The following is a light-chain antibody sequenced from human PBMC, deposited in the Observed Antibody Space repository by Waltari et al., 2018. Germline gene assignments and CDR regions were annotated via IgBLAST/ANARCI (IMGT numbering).Light chain of an antibody. J-gene: IGKJ1*01. CDR1: QSVSNY. V-gene: IGKV3-11*01. Sequence: EIVLTQSPATLSLSPGERATLSCRASQSVSNYLAWYQQKPGQAHRLLMYDASNRATGIPARFSGSGSGTDFILTISSLEPEDFAVYYCQQRSNWPWTFGQGTKVEIK. CDR2: DAS. CDR3: QQRSNWPWT.